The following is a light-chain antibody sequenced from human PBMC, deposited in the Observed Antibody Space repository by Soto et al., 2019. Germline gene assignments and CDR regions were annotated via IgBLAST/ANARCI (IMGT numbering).Light chain of an antibody. V-gene: IGKV3D-15*01. CDR3: QQYNNWPFMYT. CDR1: QSVSSN. Sequence: EIVMTQSPATLSVSPGERATLSCRASQSVSSNLAWYQQKPGQAPRLLIYGASIRATGIPARFSGSGSGTEFTLTISSLQYEDVAVYYCQQYNNWPFMYTFGQGTKLEIK. CDR2: GAS. J-gene: IGKJ2*01.